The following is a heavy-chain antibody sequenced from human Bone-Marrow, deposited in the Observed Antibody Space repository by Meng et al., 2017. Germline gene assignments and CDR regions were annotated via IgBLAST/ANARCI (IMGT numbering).Heavy chain of an antibody. Sequence: SETLSLTCAVSGGSISSDNWWSWVRQPPGKGLEWIGEIYHSGSTNYNPSLKSRITISVDKPKNQFSLTLSSVTAADTAVYYCAKFTMIVVVKPPFDYWGQGTLVTVSS. CDR3: AKFTMIVVVKPPFDY. D-gene: IGHD3-22*01. CDR1: GGSISSDNW. CDR2: IYHSGST. J-gene: IGHJ4*02. V-gene: IGHV4-4*02.